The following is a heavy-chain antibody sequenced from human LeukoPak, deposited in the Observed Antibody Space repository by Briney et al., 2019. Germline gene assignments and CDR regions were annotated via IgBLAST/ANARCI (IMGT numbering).Heavy chain of an antibody. CDR3: ARAVGGSYLFDY. Sequence: PSETLSLTCTVSGVSISSYYWSWLRQPPGKGLEWIGYIYYSGSTNYNPSLKSRVTISVDTSKNQFSLKLSSVTAADTAVYYCARAVGGSYLFDYWGQGTLVTVSS. D-gene: IGHD1-26*01. CDR2: IYYSGST. J-gene: IGHJ4*02. CDR1: GVSISSYY. V-gene: IGHV4-59*01.